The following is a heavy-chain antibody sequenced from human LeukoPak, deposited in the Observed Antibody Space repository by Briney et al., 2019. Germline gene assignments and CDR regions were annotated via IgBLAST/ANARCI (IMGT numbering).Heavy chain of an antibody. D-gene: IGHD5-18*01. CDR2: TYYRSKWYN. V-gene: IGHV6-1*01. CDR1: GDSVSSNSAA. CDR3: ARDHFTRGYSYGLGFDALDI. J-gene: IGHJ3*02. Sequence: SQTLSLTCAISGDSVSSNSAAWNWIRQSPSRGLEWLGRTYYRSKWYNDYAVSVKSRITINPDTSKNQFSLQLNSVTPEDTAVYYCARDHFTRGYSYGLGFDALDIWGQGTMVTVSS.